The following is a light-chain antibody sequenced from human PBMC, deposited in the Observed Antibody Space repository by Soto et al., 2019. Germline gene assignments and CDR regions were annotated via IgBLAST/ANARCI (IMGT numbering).Light chain of an antibody. CDR3: CSYAGSSTLDVV. Sequence: QSALTQPASVSGSPGQSITISCTGTSSDVGSYNLVSWYQQHPGKDPKLMIYEGSKRPSGVSNRFSGSKSGNTASLTISGLQAVDEADYYCCSYAGSSTLDVVFGGGTKLTVL. CDR1: SSDVGSYNL. CDR2: EGS. V-gene: IGLV2-23*01. J-gene: IGLJ2*01.